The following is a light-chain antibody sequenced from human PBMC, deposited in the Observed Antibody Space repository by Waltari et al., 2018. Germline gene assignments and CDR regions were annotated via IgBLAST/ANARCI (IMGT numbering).Light chain of an antibody. Sequence: EIVMTQSPATLSVFPGESATLSCRASQSVSSNLAWFQQKPGQAPRLLIYGASNRASGIPSRFSGSGSGTEFTLTISSLQSEDFAVYYCQHYNSWLITFGPGTKVDIK. J-gene: IGKJ3*01. CDR1: QSVSSN. CDR2: GAS. CDR3: QHYNSWLIT. V-gene: IGKV3-15*01.